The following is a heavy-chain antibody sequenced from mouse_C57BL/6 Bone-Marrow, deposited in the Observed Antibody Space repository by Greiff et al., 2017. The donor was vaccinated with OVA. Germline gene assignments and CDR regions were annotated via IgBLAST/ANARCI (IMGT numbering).Heavy chain of an antibody. D-gene: IGHD1-1*01. Sequence: EVQLKESGAELVRPGASVKLSCTASGFNIKDDYMHWVKQRPEQGLEWIGWIDPENGDTEYASKFQGKATITADTSSNTAYLQLSSLTSEDTAVYYCTYYYGSSYDYFDYWGQGTTLTVSS. J-gene: IGHJ2*01. CDR2: IDPENGDT. CDR3: TYYYGSSYDYFDY. V-gene: IGHV14-4*01. CDR1: GFNIKDDY.